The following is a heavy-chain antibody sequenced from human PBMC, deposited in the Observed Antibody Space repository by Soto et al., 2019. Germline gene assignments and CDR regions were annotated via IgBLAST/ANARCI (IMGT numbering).Heavy chain of an antibody. CDR3: ARDGARGYSYGLQFDY. Sequence: ASVKVSCKASGGTFSSYAISWVRQAPGQGLEWMGGIIPIFGTANYAQKFQGRVTITADESTSTAYMELSSLRSEDTAVYYCARDGARGYSYGLQFDYWGQRTLVTVSS. CDR2: IIPIFGTA. D-gene: IGHD5-18*01. CDR1: GGTFSSYA. J-gene: IGHJ4*02. V-gene: IGHV1-69*13.